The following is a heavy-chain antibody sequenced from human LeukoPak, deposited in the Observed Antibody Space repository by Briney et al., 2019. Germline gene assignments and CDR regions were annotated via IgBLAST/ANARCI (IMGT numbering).Heavy chain of an antibody. CDR1: GFTFSTYD. J-gene: IGHJ3*02. D-gene: IGHD2-21*02. Sequence: PGGSLRLSCAASGFTFSTYDMHWVRQVPGKGLEWVSGIGTAGDTYYADSIKGRFTFSRENAKNSLFLQMNGLRVGDTAVYYCARGSYCSGGVCSPAGAFDIWGQGTVVTVSS. CDR2: IGTAGDT. CDR3: ARGSYCSGGVCSPAGAFDI. V-gene: IGHV3-13*01.